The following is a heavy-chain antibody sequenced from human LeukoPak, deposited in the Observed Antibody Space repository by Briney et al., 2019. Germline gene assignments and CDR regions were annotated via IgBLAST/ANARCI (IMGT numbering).Heavy chain of an antibody. J-gene: IGHJ4*02. CDR3: ARDPSIAARRFDY. V-gene: IGHV3-7*01. D-gene: IGHD6-6*01. CDR1: GFTFSSYW. CDR2: IEQDGSEK. Sequence: PGGSLRLSCAASGFTFSSYWMSWVRQAPGKGLEWVANIEQDGSEKYYVDSVKGRFTISRDNAKNSLYLQMNSLRAEGTAVYYCARDPSIAARRFDYWGQGTLVTVSS.